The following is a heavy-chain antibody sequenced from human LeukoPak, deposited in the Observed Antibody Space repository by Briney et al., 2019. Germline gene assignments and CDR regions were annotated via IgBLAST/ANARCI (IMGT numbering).Heavy chain of an antibody. D-gene: IGHD3-10*01. CDR3: ARVTSGEFADY. CDR1: GASISSSNW. CDR2: IFHSGRT. J-gene: IGHJ4*02. V-gene: IGHV4-4*02. Sequence: SGTLSLTCAVSGASISSSNWWSWVRQPPGMEWEWIGEIFHSGRTNYNPSLKSRVTISVDKSKNQFSLKLRSVTAADTAVYYCARVTSGEFADYWGQGTLVTVSS.